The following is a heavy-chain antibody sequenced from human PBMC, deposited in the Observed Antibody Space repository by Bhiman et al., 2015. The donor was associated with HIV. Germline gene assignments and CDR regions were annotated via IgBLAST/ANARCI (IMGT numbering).Heavy chain of an antibody. V-gene: IGHV3-66*01. D-gene: IGHD3-10*01. CDR3: ASGSGSVNLDH. Sequence: EVQLVESGGGLVQPGGSLRLSCAASGFTVSSNYMNWVRQAPGKGLEWVSVIYTDGSTYYADSVKGRFTISRDNSKNTLYLQMNSLRAEDTAVYYCASGSGSVNLDHWGQGTLVTVSS. J-gene: IGHJ4*02. CDR2: IYTDGST. CDR1: GFTVSSNY.